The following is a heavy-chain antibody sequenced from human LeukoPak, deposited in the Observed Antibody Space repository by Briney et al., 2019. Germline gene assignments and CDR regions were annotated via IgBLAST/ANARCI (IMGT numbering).Heavy chain of an antibody. D-gene: IGHD3-16*01. V-gene: IGHV4-39*07. CDR1: GGSIDSSSYY. CDR3: ARVGMITFGGVFDY. J-gene: IGHJ4*02. CDR2: IYYSGST. Sequence: PSETLSLTCTVSGGSIDSSSYYWGWIRQPPGKGLEWIGSIYYSGSTYYNPSLKSRVTISVDTSKNQFSLKLSSVTAADTAVYYCARVGMITFGGVFDYWGQGTLVTVSS.